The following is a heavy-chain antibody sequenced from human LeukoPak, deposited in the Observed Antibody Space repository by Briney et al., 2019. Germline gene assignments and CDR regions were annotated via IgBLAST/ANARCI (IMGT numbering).Heavy chain of an antibody. CDR2: IYYSGST. J-gene: IGHJ6*02. D-gene: IGHD3-10*01. CDR1: GGSISSGDYY. Sequence: SETLCLTCTVSGGSISSGDYYWSWIRHPPGKGLEWIGYIYYSGSTYYNPSLRSRVTISVDTSKNQFSLKLSSVTAADTAVYYCARVVTMVRGVIFFGMDVWGQGTTVTVSS. CDR3: ARVVTMVRGVIFFGMDV. V-gene: IGHV4-30-4*01.